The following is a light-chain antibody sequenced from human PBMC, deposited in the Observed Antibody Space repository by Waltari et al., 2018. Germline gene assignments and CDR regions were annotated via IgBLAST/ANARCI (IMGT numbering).Light chain of an antibody. Sequence: QSALTQPRSVSGSPGQSVTISCTGTSSDFGGYNYVSWYQQYPGKAPKLMIYDVSKRPSGVPDRFSVSKSGNTASLTISGLQAEDEADYYCCSYAGSYAYVVLGGGTKLTVL. V-gene: IGLV2-11*01. J-gene: IGLJ2*01. CDR1: SSDFGGYNY. CDR2: DVS. CDR3: CSYAGSYAYVV.